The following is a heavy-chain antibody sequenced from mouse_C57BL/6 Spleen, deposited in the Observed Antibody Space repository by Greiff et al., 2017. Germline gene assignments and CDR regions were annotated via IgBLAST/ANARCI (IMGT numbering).Heavy chain of an antibody. J-gene: IGHJ3*01. CDR3: TYYKGGFAY. CDR1: GYTFTDYE. D-gene: IGHD2-12*01. V-gene: IGHV1-15*01. CDR2: IDPETGGT. Sequence: QVQLKQSGAELVRPGASVTLSCKASGYTFTDYEMHWVKQTPVHGLEWIGAIDPETGGTAYNQKFKGKAILTADKSSSTAYMALRSLTSEDSAVYYCTYYKGGFAYWGQGTLVTVSA.